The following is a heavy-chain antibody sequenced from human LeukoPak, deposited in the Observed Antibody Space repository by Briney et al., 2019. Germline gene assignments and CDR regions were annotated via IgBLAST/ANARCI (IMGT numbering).Heavy chain of an antibody. Sequence: SETLSLTCTVSGGSISRYYWSWIRQPPGKGLEWIGYIYYSGGTNHNPSLKSRVTISVDMSKNQLSLKLSSVTAADTAVYYCARGHYYDSSGYVDYWGQGTLVTVSS. D-gene: IGHD3-22*01. V-gene: IGHV4-59*01. CDR1: GGSISRYY. CDR3: ARGHYYDSSGYVDY. J-gene: IGHJ4*02. CDR2: IYYSGGT.